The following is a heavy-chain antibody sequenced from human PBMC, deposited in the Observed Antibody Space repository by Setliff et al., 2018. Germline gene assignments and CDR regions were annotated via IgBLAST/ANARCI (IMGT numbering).Heavy chain of an antibody. D-gene: IGHD2-2*01. CDR3: ARGSKSSTGSRNYYYMDV. CDR2: INHSGST. CDR1: GGSFSGYY. V-gene: IGHV4-34*01. Sequence: SETLSLTCAVYGGSFSGYYWSWIRQPPGKGLGWIGEINHSGSTNYNPSLKSRVTISVDTSKNQFSLKLSSVTAADTAVYYCARGSKSSTGSRNYYYMDVWGKGTTVTVSS. J-gene: IGHJ6*03.